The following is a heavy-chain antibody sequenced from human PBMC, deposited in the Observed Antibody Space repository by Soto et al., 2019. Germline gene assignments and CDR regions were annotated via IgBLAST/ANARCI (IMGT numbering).Heavy chain of an antibody. J-gene: IGHJ4*02. D-gene: IGHD6-13*01. Sequence: EVQLVESGGGLVQPGGSLRLSCAASGFTFSSYAMHWVRQAPGKGLEYVSTINNNGGSTYYANSVKGRFTISRDNSKNTLYLQMGSLRAEDMAVYYCATTIAAAGGYYFDHWGQGTLVTVSS. CDR3: ATTIAAAGGYYFDH. V-gene: IGHV3-64*01. CDR2: INNNGGST. CDR1: GFTFSSYA.